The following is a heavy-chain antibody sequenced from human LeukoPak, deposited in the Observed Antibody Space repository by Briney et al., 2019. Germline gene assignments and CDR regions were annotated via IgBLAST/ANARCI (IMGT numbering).Heavy chain of an antibody. D-gene: IGHD1-26*01. CDR3: ARGWWELAEGDDI. CDR1: GGTFSSYA. CDR2: IIPIFGTA. V-gene: IGHV1-69*13. J-gene: IGHJ3*02. Sequence: ASVKVSCKASGGTFSSYAISWVRQAPGQGLEWMGGIIPIFGTANYAQMFQGRVTITADESTSTAYMELSSLRSEDTAVYYCARGWWELAEGDDIWGQGTMVTVSS.